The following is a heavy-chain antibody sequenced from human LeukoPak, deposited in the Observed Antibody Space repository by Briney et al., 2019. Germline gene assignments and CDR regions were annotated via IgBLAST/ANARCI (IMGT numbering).Heavy chain of an antibody. D-gene: IGHD5-18*01. Sequence: PSETLSLTCTLSGDSISSGNYYWTWIRQHPGKGLEWLGYIRYSGSTYFNPSLKSRVTISIDTSTNQLSLKLTSVTAADTAVYYCARRGFNYGFFDHWGQGTVVTVSS. V-gene: IGHV4-31*03. CDR1: GDSISSGNYY. CDR2: IRYSGST. J-gene: IGHJ4*01. CDR3: ARRGFNYGFFDH.